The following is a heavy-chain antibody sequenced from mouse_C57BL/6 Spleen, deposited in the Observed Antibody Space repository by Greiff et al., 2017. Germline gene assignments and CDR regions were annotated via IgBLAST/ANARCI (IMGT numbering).Heavy chain of an antibody. D-gene: IGHD2-1*01. V-gene: IGHV1-52*01. CDR3: ARWGGNYVPPYWYFDV. CDR2: IDPSDSET. J-gene: IGHJ1*03. Sequence: VKLQQSGAELVRPGSSVKLSCKASGYTFTSYWMHWVKQRPIQGLEWIGNIDPSDSETHYNQKFKDKATLTVDKSSSTAYMQLSSLTSEDSAVYYCARWGGNYVPPYWYFDVWGTGTTVTVSS. CDR1: GYTFTSYW.